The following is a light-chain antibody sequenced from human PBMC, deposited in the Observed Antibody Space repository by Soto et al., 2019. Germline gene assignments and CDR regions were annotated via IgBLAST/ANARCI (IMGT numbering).Light chain of an antibody. CDR3: CSYTTSSTYV. Sequence: QSALTQPASVSGSPGQSIAISCTGTSSDVGAYNYVSWYQQHPGKAPKLMIYDVNNRPSGVSNRFSGSKSCNTASLTISGLQAEDEADYYCCSYTTSSTYVFGTGTKVTVL. J-gene: IGLJ1*01. CDR1: SSDVGAYNY. CDR2: DVN. V-gene: IGLV2-14*03.